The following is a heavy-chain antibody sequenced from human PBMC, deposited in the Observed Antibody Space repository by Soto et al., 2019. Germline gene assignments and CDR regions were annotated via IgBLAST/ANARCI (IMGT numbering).Heavy chain of an antibody. V-gene: IGHV3-23*01. CDR1: GFTFSSYA. Sequence: GGSLRLSCAASGFTFSSYAMSWVRQAPGKGLEWVSAISGSGGSTYYADSVKGRFTISRDNSKNTLYLQMNSLRAEDTAVYYCANDPRPEYCSGGSCYYIAEYFQHWGQGTLVTVSS. J-gene: IGHJ1*01. D-gene: IGHD2-15*01. CDR2: ISGSGGST. CDR3: ANDPRPEYCSGGSCYYIAEYFQH.